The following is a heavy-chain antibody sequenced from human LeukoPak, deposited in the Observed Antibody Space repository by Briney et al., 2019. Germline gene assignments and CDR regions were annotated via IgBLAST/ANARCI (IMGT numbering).Heavy chain of an antibody. V-gene: IGHV1-69*04. CDR1: GGTFSSYA. J-gene: IGHJ5*02. D-gene: IGHD3-9*01. CDR2: IIPILGIA. Sequence: SVKVSCKASGGTFSSYAISGVRQAPGQGLEWMGRIIPILGIANYTQKIQGRVTITAVKSTSTAYMELSILTSEDTAVYDCARDTPTDYDWLPPFDPWGQGTLVTVSS. CDR3: ARDTPTDYDWLPPFDP.